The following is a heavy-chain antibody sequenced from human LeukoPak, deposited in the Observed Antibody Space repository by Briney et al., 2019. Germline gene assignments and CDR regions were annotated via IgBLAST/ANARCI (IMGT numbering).Heavy chain of an antibody. J-gene: IGHJ6*02. Sequence: GGSLRLSCAASGFTFSSYGMHWVRQAPGKGLEWVAVISYDGSNKYYADSVKGRFTISRDNSKSTLYLQMNSLRAEDTAVYYCANSGYYDSSGYSPYYGMDVWGQGTTVTVSS. CDR3: ANSGYYDSSGYSPYYGMDV. D-gene: IGHD3-22*01. CDR2: ISYDGSNK. V-gene: IGHV3-30*18. CDR1: GFTFSSYG.